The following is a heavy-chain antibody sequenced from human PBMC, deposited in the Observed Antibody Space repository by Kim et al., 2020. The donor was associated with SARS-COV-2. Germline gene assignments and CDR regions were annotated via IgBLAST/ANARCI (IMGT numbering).Heavy chain of an antibody. Sequence: SETLSLTCAVYGGSFSGYYWSWIRQPPGKGLEWIGEINHSGSTNYNPSLKSRVTISVDTSKNQFSLKLSSVTAADTAVYYCARGRGMARYGMDVWGQGTTVTVSS. CDR3: ARGRGMARYGMDV. V-gene: IGHV4-34*01. D-gene: IGHD3-16*01. CDR1: GGSFSGYY. J-gene: IGHJ6*02. CDR2: INHSGST.